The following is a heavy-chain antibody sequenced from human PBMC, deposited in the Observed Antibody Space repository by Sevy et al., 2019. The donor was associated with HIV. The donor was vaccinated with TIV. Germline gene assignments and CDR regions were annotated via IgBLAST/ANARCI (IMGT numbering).Heavy chain of an antibody. Sequence: GGSLRLSCAASGFTFSGSAMHWVRQASGKGLEWVGRIRSKANSYATANAASVKGRFTISRDDSKNTAYLQMNSLKTEDTAVYYCTRHQRDCTNGVCYPFDYWGQGTLVTVSS. J-gene: IGHJ4*02. CDR1: GFTFSGSA. CDR2: IRSKANSYAT. V-gene: IGHV3-73*01. D-gene: IGHD2-8*01. CDR3: TRHQRDCTNGVCYPFDY.